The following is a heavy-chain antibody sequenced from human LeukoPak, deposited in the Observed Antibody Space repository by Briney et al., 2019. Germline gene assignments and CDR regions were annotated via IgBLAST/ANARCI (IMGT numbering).Heavy chain of an antibody. Sequence: GGSLRLSCAASGFTFSNYWMTWVRQAPGKGLEWVANIKQDGSEKYYVDSVKGRFTVSRDNAKNSLYLQMNSLRAEDTAVYYCARDSSRGWWGQGTLVTVYS. CDR3: ARDSSRGW. D-gene: IGHD6-19*01. CDR1: GFTFSNYW. J-gene: IGHJ4*02. CDR2: IKQDGSEK. V-gene: IGHV3-7*01.